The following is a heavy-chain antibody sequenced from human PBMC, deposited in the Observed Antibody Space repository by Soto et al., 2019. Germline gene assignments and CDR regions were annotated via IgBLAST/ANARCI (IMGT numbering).Heavy chain of an antibody. J-gene: IGHJ4*02. CDR2: IYHTGSN. CDR1: GGSVSSGSFY. CDR3: ARGYCSSRSCLIFNY. Sequence: SETLSLTCTVSGGSVSSGSFYWSWIRQPPGKGLEWIGYIYHTGSNTYNPSLKSRVTMSADTSQNQFSLRLSSVTAADTAVYYCARGYCSSRSCLIFNYWGQGTQVTVSS. V-gene: IGHV4-61*01. D-gene: IGHD2-2*01.